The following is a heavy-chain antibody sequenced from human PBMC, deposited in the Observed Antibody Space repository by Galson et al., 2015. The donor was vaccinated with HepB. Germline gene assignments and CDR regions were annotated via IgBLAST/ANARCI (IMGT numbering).Heavy chain of an antibody. D-gene: IGHD3-16*01. Sequence: SLRLSCAASGFTFSNYAMSWVRQAPGKGLEWVSVISGSGDDTHYTDSVKGRFIISRDNSKNTLNLQMDGLRAEDTAVYYCARGRQLDPWGQGTLVTVSS. V-gene: IGHV3-23*01. CDR2: ISGSGDDT. CDR1: GFTFSNYA. J-gene: IGHJ5*02. CDR3: ARGRQLDP.